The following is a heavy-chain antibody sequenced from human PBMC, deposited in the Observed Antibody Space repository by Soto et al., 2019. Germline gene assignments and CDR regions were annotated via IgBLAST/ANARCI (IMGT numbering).Heavy chain of an antibody. CDR3: AKDRGSGNYGVNAFDI. D-gene: IGHD1-26*01. CDR2: ISGSGGNT. J-gene: IGHJ3*02. Sequence: EVQVLESGGGLVQPGGSLRLSCAASGFTFSSYAMSWVRQAPGKGLEWVSTISGSGGNTYYADSVKGRFTISRDNSKNTLYLQMNSLRGEDTAIYYCAKDRGSGNYGVNAFDIWGQETMVTVSS. V-gene: IGHV3-23*01. CDR1: GFTFSSYA.